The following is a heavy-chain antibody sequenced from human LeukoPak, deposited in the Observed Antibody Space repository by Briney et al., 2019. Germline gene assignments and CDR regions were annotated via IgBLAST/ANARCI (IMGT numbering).Heavy chain of an antibody. Sequence: ASVKVSCKASGYTFTSYDINWVRQATGQGLEWMGWMNPNSGNTGYAQKFQGRVTMTRNTSISTAYMELSSLRSEDTAVYCCARGHGYCSGGSCGGYYYYYMDVWGKGTTVTVSS. CDR3: ARGHGYCSGGSCGGYYYYYMDV. CDR1: GYTFTSYD. V-gene: IGHV1-8*01. J-gene: IGHJ6*03. CDR2: MNPNSGNT. D-gene: IGHD2-15*01.